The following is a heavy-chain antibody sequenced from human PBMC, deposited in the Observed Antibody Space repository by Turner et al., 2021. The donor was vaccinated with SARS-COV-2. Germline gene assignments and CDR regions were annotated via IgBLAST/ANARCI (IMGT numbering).Heavy chain of an antibody. Sequence: QVQLVESGGGVVTPGRSLRLSCAASGFTFSTYGMHWVRQAPGKGLEWVAVISYDGSNKYYADSVRGRFTISRDNSKNTLYLQMNSLRAEDTAVYYCAKQISYYGSGSLYYFDYWGQGTLVTVSS. V-gene: IGHV3-30*18. CDR2: ISYDGSNK. CDR3: AKQISYYGSGSLYYFDY. D-gene: IGHD3-10*01. CDR1: GFTFSTYG. J-gene: IGHJ4*02.